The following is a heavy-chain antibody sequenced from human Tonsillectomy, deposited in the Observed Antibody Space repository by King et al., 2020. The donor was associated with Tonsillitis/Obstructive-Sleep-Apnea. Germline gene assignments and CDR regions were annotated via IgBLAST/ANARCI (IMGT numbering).Heavy chain of an antibody. D-gene: IGHD3-3*01. CDR3: ARDCWGTTIFGVVKFSFRTKKDV. Sequence: VQLVESGGGLIQPGGSLRLSCAASGFTVSSNYMSWVRQAPGKGLEWVSVIYSGGSTYYADSVKGRFTISRDNSKNTLYLQMNSLRAEDTAVYYCARDCWGTTIFGVVKFSFRTKKDVWGKGTTVTVSS. CDR2: IYSGGST. V-gene: IGHV3-53*01. J-gene: IGHJ6*04. CDR1: GFTVSSNY.